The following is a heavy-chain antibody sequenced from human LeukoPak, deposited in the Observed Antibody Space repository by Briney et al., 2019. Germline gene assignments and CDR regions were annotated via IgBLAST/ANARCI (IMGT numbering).Heavy chain of an antibody. Sequence: PGGSLRLSCAASGFTFSDYSMNWVRQAPRQGLEWVSSMSRRSSDVYYAGPVHGRCTISRDSAKNSLYLQMNSLRAEGMAVYFCVRDLMGSGSTTAYLHHWGQGTLVTVPS. CDR2: MSRRSSDV. CDR1: GFTFSDYS. D-gene: IGHD1-1*01. CDR3: VRDLMGSGSTTAYLHH. J-gene: IGHJ1*01. V-gene: IGHV3-21*01.